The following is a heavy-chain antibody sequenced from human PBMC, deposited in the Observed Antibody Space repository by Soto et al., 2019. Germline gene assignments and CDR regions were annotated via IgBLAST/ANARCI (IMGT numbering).Heavy chain of an antibody. CDR1: GGTFSSYA. D-gene: IGHD5-18*01. CDR2: FFLFFGTA. J-gene: IGHJ4*02. V-gene: IGHV1-69*13. CDR3: AGGYSYGSDY. Sequence: EASVKVSCKASGGTFSSYAISWVRQAPGQGLEWMGGFFLFFGTANYAQNFQGRVTITADESTSTAYMELSSLSSEDTAVYYCAGGYSYGSDYWGQGTLVTVSS.